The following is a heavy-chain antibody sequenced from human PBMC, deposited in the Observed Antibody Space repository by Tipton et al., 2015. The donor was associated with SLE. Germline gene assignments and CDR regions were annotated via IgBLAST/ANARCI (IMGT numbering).Heavy chain of an antibody. CDR1: GGSISSGSYY. Sequence: TLSLTCTVSGGSISSGSYYWSWIRQPAGKVLEWIGRIYTSGSTNYNPSLKSRVTISVDTSKNQFSLKLSSVTAADTAVYYCARASGSGGSYAFDIWGQGTMVTVSS. D-gene: IGHD3-10*01. J-gene: IGHJ3*02. CDR2: IYTSGST. CDR3: ARASGSGGSYAFDI. V-gene: IGHV4-61*02.